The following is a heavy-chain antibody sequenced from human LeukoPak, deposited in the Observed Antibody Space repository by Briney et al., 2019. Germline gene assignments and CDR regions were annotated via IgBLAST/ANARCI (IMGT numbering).Heavy chain of an antibody. CDR3: ARALGIAAAGAFDY. CDR1: GDSISSGDYY. J-gene: IGHJ4*02. Sequence: SQTLSLTCTVSGDSISSGDYYWSWVRQPAGKGLEWIGRISSSGSTNYNPSLKSRVTISVDTSKNQFSLKLSSVTAADTAVYYCARALGIAAAGAFDYWGQGTLVTVSS. D-gene: IGHD6-13*01. V-gene: IGHV4-61*02. CDR2: ISSSGST.